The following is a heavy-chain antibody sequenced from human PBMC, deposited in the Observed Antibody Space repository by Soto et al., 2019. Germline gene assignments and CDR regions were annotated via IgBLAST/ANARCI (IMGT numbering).Heavy chain of an antibody. CDR3: AKGDCSSTSCYLGNWFDP. CDR2: ISYDGSNK. D-gene: IGHD2-2*01. J-gene: IGHJ5*02. CDR1: GFTFKSDA. Sequence: GGSLRLSCAASGFTFKSDAMHWVRQAPGKGLEWVAVISYDGSNKYYADSVKGRFTISRDNSKNTLYLQMNILRAEDTAVYYCAKGDCSSTSCYLGNWFDPWGQGTLVTVSS. V-gene: IGHV3-30*18.